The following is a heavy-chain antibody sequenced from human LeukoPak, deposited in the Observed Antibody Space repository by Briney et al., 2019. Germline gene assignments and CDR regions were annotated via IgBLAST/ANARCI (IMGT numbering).Heavy chain of an antibody. CDR1: GFTFSRHA. Sequence: PGGSLRLSCAASGFTFSRHAIHWVRQAPGKGLEWVAFIRSDGSDKNYAGSVKGRFTISRDNSKNTLYLQMNSLRADDTAVYYCAKWREGPVWGLGTLVAVCS. J-gene: IGHJ4*02. V-gene: IGHV3-30*02. D-gene: IGHD3-3*01. CDR3: AKWREGPV. CDR2: IRSDGSDK.